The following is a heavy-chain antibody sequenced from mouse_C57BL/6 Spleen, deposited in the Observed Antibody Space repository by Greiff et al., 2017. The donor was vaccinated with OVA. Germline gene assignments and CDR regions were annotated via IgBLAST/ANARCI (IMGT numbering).Heavy chain of an antibody. D-gene: IGHD1-1*01. J-gene: IGHJ1*03. CDR3: ASGVVATRYFDV. V-gene: IGHV5-4*03. Sequence: EVMLVESGGGLVKPGGSLKLSCAASGFTFSSYAMSWVRQTPEKRLEWVATISDGGSYTYYPDNVKGRFTISRDNAKNNLYLQMSQLKSEDTAMYYCASGVVATRYFDVWGTGTTVTVSS. CDR1: GFTFSSYA. CDR2: ISDGGSYT.